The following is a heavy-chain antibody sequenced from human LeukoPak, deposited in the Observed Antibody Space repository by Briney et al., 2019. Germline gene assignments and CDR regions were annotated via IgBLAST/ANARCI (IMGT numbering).Heavy chain of an antibody. Sequence: SETLSLTCAVYGGSFSGYYWSWIRQPPGKGLEWIGEINHSGSTNYNPSLKSRVTRSVDTSKNQFSLKLSSVTAADTAVYYCAALLGAVAGTFDYWGQGTLVTVSS. CDR3: AALLGAVAGTFDY. CDR1: GGSFSGYY. V-gene: IGHV4-34*01. CDR2: INHSGST. J-gene: IGHJ4*02. D-gene: IGHD6-19*01.